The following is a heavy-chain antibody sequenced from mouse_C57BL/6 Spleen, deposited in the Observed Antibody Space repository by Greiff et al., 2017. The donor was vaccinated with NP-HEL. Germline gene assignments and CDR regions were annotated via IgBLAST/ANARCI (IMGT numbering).Heavy chain of an antibody. CDR3: ARSNEGFAY. Sequence: QVQLQQSGAELAKPGASVKLSCKASGYTFTSYWMHWVKQRPGQGLEWIGYINPSSGYTKYNQKFKDKATLTADKSSSPAYMQLSSLTYEGAAVYYCARSNEGFAYWGQGTLVTVSA. J-gene: IGHJ3*01. V-gene: IGHV1-7*01. CDR2: INPSSGYT. CDR1: GYTFTSYW.